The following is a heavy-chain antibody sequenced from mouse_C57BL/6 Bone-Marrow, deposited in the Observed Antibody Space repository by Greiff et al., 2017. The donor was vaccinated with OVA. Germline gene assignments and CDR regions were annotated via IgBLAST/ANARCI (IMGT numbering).Heavy chain of an antibody. V-gene: IGHV1-81*01. D-gene: IGHD4-1*01. CDR2: IYPRSGNT. J-gene: IGHJ2*01. Sequence: QVQLKESGAELARPGASVKLSCKASGYTFTSYGISWVKQRTGQGLEWIGEIYPRSGNTYYNEKFKGKATLTADKSSSTAYMELRSLTSEDAAVYFCARKPNLYYFDYWGQGTTLTVSS. CDR3: ARKPNLYYFDY. CDR1: GYTFTSYG.